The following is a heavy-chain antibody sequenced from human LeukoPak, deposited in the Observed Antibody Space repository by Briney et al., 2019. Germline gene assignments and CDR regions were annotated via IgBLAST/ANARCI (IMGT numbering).Heavy chain of an antibody. Sequence: ASVKVSCKASGGTFSSYAISWVRQAPGQGLEWMGGTIPIFGTANYAQKFQGRVTITADESTSTAYMELSRLRSEDTAVYYCARGVDIVVVPAATNWFDPWGQGTLVTVSS. V-gene: IGHV1-69*13. CDR2: TIPIFGTA. CDR3: ARGVDIVVVPAATNWFDP. J-gene: IGHJ5*02. D-gene: IGHD2-2*03. CDR1: GGTFSSYA.